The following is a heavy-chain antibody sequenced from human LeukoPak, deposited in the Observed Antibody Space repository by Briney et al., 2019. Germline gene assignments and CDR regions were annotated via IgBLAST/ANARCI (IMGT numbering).Heavy chain of an antibody. CDR2: IKSKTDGGTT. CDR3: TTTERFGELYR. V-gene: IGHV3-15*01. CDR1: GFTFSNAW. Sequence: GGSLRLSSAASGFTFSNAWMSWVRQAPGKGLEWVGRIKSKTDGGTTDYAAPVKGRFTISRDDPKNTLYLQMNSLKTEDTAVYYCTTTERFGELYRWGQGALVTVSS. J-gene: IGHJ4*02. D-gene: IGHD3-10*01.